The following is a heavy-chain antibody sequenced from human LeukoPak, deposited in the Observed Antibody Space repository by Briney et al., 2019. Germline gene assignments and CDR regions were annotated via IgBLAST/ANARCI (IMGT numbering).Heavy chain of an antibody. Sequence: PGGSLRLSCAASGFTFSSYWMSWVRRAPGKGLEWVSGIGGSGGFTYYADSVKGRFTISRDNSKNTLYLQLNSLRAKDTALYYCAKLTAVTPSDYWGQGTLVTVSS. V-gene: IGHV3-23*01. CDR2: IGGSGGFT. CDR1: GFTFSSYW. J-gene: IGHJ4*02. CDR3: AKLTAVTPSDY. D-gene: IGHD6-13*01.